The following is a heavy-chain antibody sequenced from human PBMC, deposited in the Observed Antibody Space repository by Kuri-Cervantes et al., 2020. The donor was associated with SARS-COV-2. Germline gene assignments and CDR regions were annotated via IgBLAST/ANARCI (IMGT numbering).Heavy chain of an antibody. J-gene: IGHJ6*02. V-gene: IGHV4-34*01. CDR1: GGSFSDYS. D-gene: IGHD2-15*01. Sequence: GSLRLSCAVYGGSFSDYSWTWIRQPPGKGLEWIGEINHSGSTNYNPSLKSRVTISVDTSKNQFSLKLSSVTAADTAVYYCARGGYCSGGSCYGDHYYYYYGMDVWGQGTTVTVSS. CDR2: INHSGST. CDR3: ARGGYCSGGSCYGDHYYYYYGMDV.